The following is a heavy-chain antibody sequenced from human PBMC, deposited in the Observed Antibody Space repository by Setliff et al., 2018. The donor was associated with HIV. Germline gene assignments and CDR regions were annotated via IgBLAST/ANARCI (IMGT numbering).Heavy chain of an antibody. V-gene: IGHV4-39*07. Sequence: SETLSLTCTVSGGSISRDSFYWGWFRQPPGEGLEWIGSIYYSGDSNYSPSLKSRLSMSLDASTSQFSLRLNSLTAADTAMYYCARFARDPTDWGRGILVTVSS. J-gene: IGHJ4*02. CDR2: IYYSGDS. CDR1: GGSISRDSFY. CDR3: ARFARDPTD.